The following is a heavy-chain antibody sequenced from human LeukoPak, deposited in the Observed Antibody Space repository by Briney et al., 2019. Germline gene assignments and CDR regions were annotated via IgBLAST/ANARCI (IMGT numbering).Heavy chain of an antibody. CDR2: IYTSGST. CDR3: ARGPTRQYFDY. CDR1: GGSISSYY. J-gene: IGHJ4*02. V-gene: IGHV4-4*07. Sequence: SETLPLTCTVSGGSISSYYWSWIRQSAGKGLEWIGRIYTSGSTNYNPSLKSRVTMSVDTSKNQFSLKLTSVTAADTAVYYCARGPTRQYFDYWGQGTLVTVSS. D-gene: IGHD6-6*01.